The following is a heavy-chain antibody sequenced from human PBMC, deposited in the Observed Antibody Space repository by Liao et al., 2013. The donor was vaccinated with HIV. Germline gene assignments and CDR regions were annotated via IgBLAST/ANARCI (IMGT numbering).Heavy chain of an antibody. J-gene: IGHJ4*02. V-gene: IGHV4-59*12. D-gene: IGHD1-26*01. CDR1: GGSISTYY. Sequence: QVQLQESGPGLVKPSETLSLTCTVSGGSISTYYWNWIRQSPGMGLEWIGYIYNTGSYIYNTGSTNYNPSLESRVTISVDTSKNQISLKLRSVTAADTAVYYCAREGLSGSDIPFDYWGQGTLVTVSS. CDR3: AREGLSGSDIPFDY. CDR2: IYNTGST.